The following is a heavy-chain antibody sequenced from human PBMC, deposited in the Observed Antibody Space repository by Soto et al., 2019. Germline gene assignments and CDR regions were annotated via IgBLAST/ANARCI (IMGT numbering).Heavy chain of an antibody. CDR3: AKAGCSGGTCYLYYFDY. V-gene: IGHV3-9*01. D-gene: IGHD2-15*01. CDR2: ISWNSGSI. Sequence: EVQLVESGGGLVQPGRSLRLSCAASGFTFDDYAMHWVRQAPGKGLEWVSGISWNSGSIGYADSVKGRFTISRDNAKNSLYLQMNSLRAEDTALYYCAKAGCSGGTCYLYYFDYWGQGALVTVSS. J-gene: IGHJ4*02. CDR1: GFTFDDYA.